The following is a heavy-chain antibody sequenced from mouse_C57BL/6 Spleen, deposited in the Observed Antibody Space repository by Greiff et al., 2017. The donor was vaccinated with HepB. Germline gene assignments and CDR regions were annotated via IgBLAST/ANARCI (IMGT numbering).Heavy chain of an antibody. J-gene: IGHJ2*01. Sequence: QVQLQQSGAELVKPGASVKLSCKASGYTFTSYWITWVKQRPGQGLEWIGDIYPGSVSTNYHEKINSKVTLTVDTTSSTAYLQRSSLTSEDSAVYCGARTWPRAGYVDYWSQGTTLTVSS. CDR1: GYTFTSYW. CDR3: ARTWPRAGYVDY. V-gene: IGHV1-55*01. D-gene: IGHD2-10*02. CDR2: IYPGSVST.